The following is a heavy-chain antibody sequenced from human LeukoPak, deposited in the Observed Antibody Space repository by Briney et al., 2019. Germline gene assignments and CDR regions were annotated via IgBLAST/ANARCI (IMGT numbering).Heavy chain of an antibody. V-gene: IGHV1-2*02. CDR3: AREQPRTWIWSGYAFDI. CDR2: INPNSGGT. CDR1: GYTFTGYY. D-gene: IGHD3-3*01. Sequence: GASVKVSCKASGYTFTGYYMHWVRQAPGQGLEWMGWINPNSGGTNYAQKLQGRVTMTTDTSTSTAYMELRSLRSDDTAVYYCAREQPRTWIWSGYAFDIWGQGTMVTVSS. J-gene: IGHJ3*02.